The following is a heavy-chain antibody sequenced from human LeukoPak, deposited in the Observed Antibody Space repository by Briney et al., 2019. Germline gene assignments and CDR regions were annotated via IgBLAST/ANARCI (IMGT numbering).Heavy chain of an antibody. CDR2: ISSSGSTI. J-gene: IGHJ4*02. CDR3: ARDADGHGPLIDY. D-gene: IGHD5-24*01. V-gene: IGHV3-48*03. CDR1: GFTFSSYE. Sequence: GSLRLSCAASGFTFSSYEKNWVRQAPGKGLEWVSYISSSGSTIYYADSVKGRFTISRDNAKNTLYLQMSSLRVEDTAIYYCARDADGHGPLIDYWGQGSLVTVSS.